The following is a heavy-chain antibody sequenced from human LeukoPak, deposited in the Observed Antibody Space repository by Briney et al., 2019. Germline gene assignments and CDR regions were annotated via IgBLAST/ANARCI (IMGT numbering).Heavy chain of an antibody. D-gene: IGHD6-19*01. CDR1: GYTFTRYG. CDR2: ISGSNGNT. Sequence: ASVKVSCKATGYTFTRYGMSWVRQAPGQGLEWMGWISGSNGNTNYAQKLQGRVTMTTDTSTGTAYMELRSLRSDDTAVYYCARAGTYSSGWGEYFQHWGQGTLDTVSS. CDR3: ARAGTYSSGWGEYFQH. J-gene: IGHJ1*01. V-gene: IGHV1-18*01.